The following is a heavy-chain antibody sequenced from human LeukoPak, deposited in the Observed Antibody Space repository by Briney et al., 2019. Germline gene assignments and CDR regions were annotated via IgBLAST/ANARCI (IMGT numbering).Heavy chain of an antibody. CDR1: GFTFRTYW. CDR3: AREGSRSY. V-gene: IGHV3-7*01. J-gene: IGHJ4*02. Sequence: GGSLRLSCATSGFTFRTYWMSWVRQAPGKGLEWVANIKQDGSEKYYVDSVKGRFTISRDNAKSSLYLQLNSLRAEDTGVYYCAREGSRSYWGQGTLVTVSS. CDR2: IKQDGSEK.